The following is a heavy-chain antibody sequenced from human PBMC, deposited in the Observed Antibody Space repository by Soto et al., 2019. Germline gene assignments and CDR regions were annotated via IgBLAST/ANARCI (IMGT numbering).Heavy chain of an antibody. CDR3: ARDRTAQRAFDI. V-gene: IGHV1-69*13. CDR1: GGTFSSYA. D-gene: IGHD2-2*01. CDR2: IIPIFGTA. J-gene: IGHJ3*02. Sequence: SVKVSCKASGGTFSSYAISWVRQAPGQGLEWMGGIIPIFGTANYAQKFQGRVTITADESTSTAYMELSSLRSEDTAVYYCARDRTAQRAFDIWGQGTMVTVSS.